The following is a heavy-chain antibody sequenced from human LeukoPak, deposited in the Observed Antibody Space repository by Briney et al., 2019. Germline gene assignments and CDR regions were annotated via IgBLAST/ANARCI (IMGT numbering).Heavy chain of an antibody. CDR1: GGSLSGYY. CDR2: INHSADP. D-gene: IGHD1-14*01. J-gene: IGHJ6*03. CDR3: ARGRNWQTFYHFCMDV. Sequence: SETLSLTCDVSGGSLSGYYWTWIRQPPGKGLEWMGEINHSADPNYNPSLKTRLRLSIDTSKNQISLKMRSVTAADTAVYYCARGRNWQTFYHFCMDVWGNGTTVTVSS. V-gene: IGHV4-34*01.